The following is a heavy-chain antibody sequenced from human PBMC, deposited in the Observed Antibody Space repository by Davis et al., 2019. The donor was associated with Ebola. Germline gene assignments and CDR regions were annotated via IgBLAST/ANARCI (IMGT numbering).Heavy chain of an antibody. V-gene: IGHV3-48*02. Sequence: GGSLRLSCTASGFTFGDYAMSWVRQAPGKGLEWVSYISSSSSTIYYADSVKGRFTISRDNAKNSLYLQMNSLRDEDTAVYYCARDRFRVAGYYYYGMDVWGQGTTVTVSS. CDR2: ISSSSSTI. CDR1: GFTFGDYA. D-gene: IGHD2-15*01. J-gene: IGHJ6*02. CDR3: ARDRFRVAGYYYYGMDV.